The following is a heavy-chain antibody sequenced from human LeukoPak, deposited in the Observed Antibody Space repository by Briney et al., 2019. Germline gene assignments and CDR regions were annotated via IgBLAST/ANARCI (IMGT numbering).Heavy chain of an antibody. V-gene: IGHV4-34*01. CDR1: GGSFSGYY. Sequence: SETLSLTCAVYGGSFSGYYWSWIRQPPGKGLEWIGEINHSGSTNYNPSLKSRATISVGTSKNQFSLNLGSVTAADTALYYCARGMVRGVSVAYYWGQGTLVTVSS. J-gene: IGHJ4*02. D-gene: IGHD3-10*01. CDR2: INHSGST. CDR3: ARGMVRGVSVAYY.